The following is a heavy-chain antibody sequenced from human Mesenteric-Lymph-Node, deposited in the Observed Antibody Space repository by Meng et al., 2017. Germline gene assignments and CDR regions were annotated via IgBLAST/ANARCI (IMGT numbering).Heavy chain of an antibody. J-gene: IGHJ5*02. CDR2: ISAYNGNT. V-gene: IGHV1-18*01. Sequence: QVQVVQSGAEWKKPGAPVKVSCKAYGYIFNNYGVSWVRQATGQGPEWMGWISAYNGNTNYAQNFQGRFTMTTDTSTSTAYMELRSLRSDDTAVYYCARDLPGGTKGTWLDLWGQGTLVTVSS. CDR1: GYIFNNYG. D-gene: IGHD1-14*01. CDR3: ARDLPGGTKGTWLDL.